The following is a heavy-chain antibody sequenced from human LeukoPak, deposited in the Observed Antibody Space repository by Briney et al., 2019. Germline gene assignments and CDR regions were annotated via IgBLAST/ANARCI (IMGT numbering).Heavy chain of an antibody. CDR2: IYHSGST. D-gene: IGHD3-10*01. CDR1: GGSISSGSYS. V-gene: IGHV4-30-2*01. CDR3: ARASGSMVRGVLYYYYGMDV. J-gene: IGHJ6*02. Sequence: SETLSLTCAVSGGSISSGSYSWSWIRQPPGKGLEWIGYIYHSGSTYYNPSLKSRVTISVDRSKNQFSLKLSSVTAADTAVYYCARASGSMVRGVLYYYYGMDVWGQGTTVTVSS.